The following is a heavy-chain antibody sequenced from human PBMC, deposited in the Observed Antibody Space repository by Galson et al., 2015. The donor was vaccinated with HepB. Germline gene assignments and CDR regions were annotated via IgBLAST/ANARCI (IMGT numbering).Heavy chain of an antibody. Sequence: SVKVSCKASGNTFSNYSMHWVRQAPGQGLEWMGVINRSVGNTNYAQKFQGRVTMTRDTSTNTVYMELSSLRSDDTAVYYCARGEHAFDIWGQGTMVTVSS. CDR1: GNTFSNYS. V-gene: IGHV1-46*01. CDR2: INRSVGNT. CDR3: ARGEHAFDI. J-gene: IGHJ3*02.